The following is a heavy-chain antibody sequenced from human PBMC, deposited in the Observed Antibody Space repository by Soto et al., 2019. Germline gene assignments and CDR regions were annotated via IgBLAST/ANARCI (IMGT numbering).Heavy chain of an antibody. D-gene: IGHD1-26*01. CDR2: ISYDGSNK. J-gene: IGHJ5*02. CDR3: ATVMWVLLSNWFDA. CDR1: GFTFSSYA. V-gene: IGHV3-30-3*01. Sequence: GGSLRLSCAASGFTFSSYAMHWVRQAPGKGLEWVAFISYDGSNKYYADSVKGRFTISRDNSKNTLYLQMNSLRAEDTAVYYCATVMWVLLSNWFDAWGQGTLVTXS.